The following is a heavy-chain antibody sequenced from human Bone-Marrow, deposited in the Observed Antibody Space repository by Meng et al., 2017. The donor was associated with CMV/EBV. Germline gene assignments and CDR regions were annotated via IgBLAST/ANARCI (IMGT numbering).Heavy chain of an antibody. Sequence: GEPLKISCAASGFTFSSYSMNWVRQAPGKGLEWVSYISSSSSYIYYADSVKGRFTISRDNAKNSLYLQMNSLRAEDTAVYYCARDISPWRSNGGDYYYVMDVWGQGTTVTVSS. J-gene: IGHJ6*02. CDR1: GFTFSSYS. CDR2: ISSSSSYI. D-gene: IGHD3-3*02. CDR3: ARDISPWRSNGGDYYYVMDV. V-gene: IGHV3-21*05.